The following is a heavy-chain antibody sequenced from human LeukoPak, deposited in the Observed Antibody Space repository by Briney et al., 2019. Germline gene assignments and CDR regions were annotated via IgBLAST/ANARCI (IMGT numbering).Heavy chain of an antibody. CDR1: GGSISSGGYY. D-gene: IGHD3-9*01. J-gene: IGHJ6*02. Sequence: SQTLSLTCTVSGGSISSGGYYWSWIRQHPGKGLEWIGYIYYSGSTYYNPSLKSRVTISVDTSKNQFSLKLSSVTAADTAVYYCARDSFYDILTGSYGMDVWGQGTTVTVSS. CDR2: IYYSGST. V-gene: IGHV4-31*03. CDR3: ARDSFYDILTGSYGMDV.